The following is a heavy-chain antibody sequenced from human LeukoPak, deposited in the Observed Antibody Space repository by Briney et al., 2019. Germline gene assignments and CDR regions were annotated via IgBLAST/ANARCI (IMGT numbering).Heavy chain of an antibody. V-gene: IGHV3-23*01. CDR2: ISGSGDST. CDR1: GFTFSYYA. D-gene: IGHD5-18*01. CDR3: AKVQSSVWVQTFDF. Sequence: PGGSLRLSCAASGFTFSYYAMSWVRQAPGKGLEWVSGISGSGDSTYYADSVKGRFAIFRDNSKNTLYLQMNSLSVEDTAVYYCAKVQSSVWVQTFDFCGQGTLVTVSS. J-gene: IGHJ4*02.